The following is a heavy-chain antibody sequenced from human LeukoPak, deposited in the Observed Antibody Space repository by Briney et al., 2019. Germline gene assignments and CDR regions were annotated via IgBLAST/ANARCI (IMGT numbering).Heavy chain of an antibody. Sequence: SETLCLTCTVSVGSISSSSYYWGWIRQPPGKGVEWIGSIYYSGSTYYNPSLKSRVTISVDTSKNQFSLKLSSVTAADTAVYYCASLLRWGTIDYWGQGTLVTVSS. D-gene: IGHD4-23*01. V-gene: IGHV4-39*01. CDR2: IYYSGST. CDR1: VGSISSSSYY. J-gene: IGHJ4*02. CDR3: ASLLRWGTIDY.